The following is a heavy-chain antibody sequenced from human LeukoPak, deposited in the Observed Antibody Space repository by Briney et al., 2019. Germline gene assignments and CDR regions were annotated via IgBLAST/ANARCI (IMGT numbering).Heavy chain of an antibody. CDR3: ARGPRDYDFWSGYYGYYYYYMDV. Sequence: GSLRLSCAASGFTFSSYEMNWVRQAPGKGLEWVSYISSSGSTIYYADSVKGRFTISSDNAKNSLYLQMNSLRAEDTAVYYCARGPRDYDFWSGYYGYYYYYMDVWGKGTTVTVSS. D-gene: IGHD3-3*01. CDR2: ISSSGSTI. V-gene: IGHV3-48*03. CDR1: GFTFSSYE. J-gene: IGHJ6*03.